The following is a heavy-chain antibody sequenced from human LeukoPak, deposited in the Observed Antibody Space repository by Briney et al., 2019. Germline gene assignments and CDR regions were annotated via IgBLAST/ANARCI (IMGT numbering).Heavy chain of an antibody. Sequence: GGSLRLSCAASGFTFSKYSMTWVRQAPGKGLEWVSFIGTSSTPIYYADSVRGRFTISRDNAKNSLYLQMNSLRAEDTAVYYCARDFHFKDRYCSGGSCYGSGSYRNYWGQGTLVTVSS. CDR2: IGTSSTPI. D-gene: IGHD2-15*01. V-gene: IGHV3-48*04. CDR3: ARDFHFKDRYCSGGSCYGSGSYRNY. J-gene: IGHJ4*02. CDR1: GFTFSKYS.